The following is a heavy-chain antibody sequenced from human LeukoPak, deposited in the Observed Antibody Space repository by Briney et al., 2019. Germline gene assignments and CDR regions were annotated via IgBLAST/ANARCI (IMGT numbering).Heavy chain of an antibody. J-gene: IGHJ4*02. V-gene: IGHV1-69*04. CDR2: IIPILGIA. CDR1: GGTFSSYD. CDR3: AREVVPAAIPPHPYYFDY. D-gene: IGHD2-2*01. Sequence: ASVKVSCKASGGTFSSYDISWVRQAPGQGLEWMGRIIPILGIANYAQKFQGRVTITADKSTSTAYMELSSLRSEDTAVYYCAREVVPAAIPPHPYYFDYWGQGTLVTVSS.